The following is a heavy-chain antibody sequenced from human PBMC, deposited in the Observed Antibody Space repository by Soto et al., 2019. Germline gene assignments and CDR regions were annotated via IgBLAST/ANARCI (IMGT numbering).Heavy chain of an antibody. CDR1: GYTFTSYA. V-gene: IGHV1-3*01. Sequence: SVKVSCKASGYTFTSYAMHWVRQAPGQRLEWMGWINAGNGNTKYSQKFQGRVTITRDTSASTAYMELSSLRSEDTAVYYCARKGGYGGYYFDYWGQGTLVTVSS. J-gene: IGHJ4*02. CDR2: INAGNGNT. CDR3: ARKGGYGGYYFDY. D-gene: IGHD5-12*01.